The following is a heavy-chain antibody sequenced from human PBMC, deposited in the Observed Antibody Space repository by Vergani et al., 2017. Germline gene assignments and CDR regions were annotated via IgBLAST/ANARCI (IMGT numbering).Heavy chain of an antibody. J-gene: IGHJ6*02. D-gene: IGHD6-13*01. V-gene: IGHV1-69*08. CDR1: GDTFSSYT. CDR2: IIPLLGIA. CDR3: ARDLSAAAGPYGMDV. Sequence: QVQLVQSGAEVKKPGSSVKVSCKASGDTFSSYTISWVRQAPGQGLEWMGRIIPLLGIANYAQKFQGRVTITADKSTSTAYMELSSLRSEDTAVYYCARDLSAAAGPYGMDVWGQGTTVTVSS.